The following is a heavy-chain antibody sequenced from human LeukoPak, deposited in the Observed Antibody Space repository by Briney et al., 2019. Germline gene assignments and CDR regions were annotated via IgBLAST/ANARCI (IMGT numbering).Heavy chain of an antibody. CDR1: GGSISSSSYY. Sequence: SETLSLTCTVPGGSISSSSYYWGWIRQPPGKGMEWIGSIYYSGSTYYNPSLKSRVTISVDTSKNQFSLKLSSVTAADTAVYYCARLSIFGVVNDAFDIWGQGTMVTVSS. CDR3: ARLSIFGVVNDAFDI. D-gene: IGHD3-3*01. V-gene: IGHV4-39*01. J-gene: IGHJ3*02. CDR2: IYYSGST.